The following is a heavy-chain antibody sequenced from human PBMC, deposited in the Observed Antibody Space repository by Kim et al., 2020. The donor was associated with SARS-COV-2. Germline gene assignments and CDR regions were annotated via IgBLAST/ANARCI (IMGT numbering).Heavy chain of an antibody. CDR2: IGQNGSRN. V-gene: IGHV3-7*01. CDR3: ARASHYDSGAAEDY. J-gene: IGHJ4*02. CDR1: GFTFSTYW. D-gene: IGHD3-22*01. Sequence: GGSLRLSCAASGFTFSTYWMTWVRQVPGKGLEWVSNIGQNGSRNNYVDSVKGRFTISRDNAKNALYMQMNNLGAEDTAVFYCARASHYDSGAAEDYWGQGTLVTVSS.